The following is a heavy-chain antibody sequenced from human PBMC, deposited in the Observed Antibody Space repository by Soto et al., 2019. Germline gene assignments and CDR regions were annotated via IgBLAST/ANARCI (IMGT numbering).Heavy chain of an antibody. CDR1: RYSLPYYG. CDR3: ARVYSSSSGLDAFDI. J-gene: IGHJ3*02. CDR2: ISAYNGNT. Sequence: SAKVSCRESRYSLPYYGIRSVRQAPGQGLEWMGWISAYNGNTNYAQKLQGRVTMTTDTSTSTAYMELRSLRSDDTAVYYCARVYSSSSGLDAFDIWGQGTMVTVSS. D-gene: IGHD6-6*01. V-gene: IGHV1-18*01.